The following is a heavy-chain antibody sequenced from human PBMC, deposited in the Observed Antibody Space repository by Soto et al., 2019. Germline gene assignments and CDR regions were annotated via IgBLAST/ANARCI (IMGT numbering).Heavy chain of an antibody. D-gene: IGHD2-2*01. CDR2: ISAYNGNT. CDR3: ARERSDCISTSCYVGGEVDY. J-gene: IGHJ4*02. Sequence: QVQLVQSGAEVKKPGASVKVSCKASGYTFTSYGISWVRQAPGQGLEWMGWISAYNGNTNYAQKLQGRVTMTTDTPTSTADMELRSLRSDDTAVYYCARERSDCISTSCYVGGEVDYWGQGTLVTVSS. V-gene: IGHV1-18*01. CDR1: GYTFTSYG.